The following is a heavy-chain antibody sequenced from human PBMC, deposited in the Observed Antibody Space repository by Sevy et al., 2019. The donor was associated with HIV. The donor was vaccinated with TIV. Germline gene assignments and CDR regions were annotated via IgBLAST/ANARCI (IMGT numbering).Heavy chain of an antibody. V-gene: IGHV3-30-3*01. CDR1: EFMFSTYA. CDR2: ISYDGSRH. D-gene: IGHD6-19*01. CDR3: ARDAGYSTDWYPSDY. J-gene: IGHJ4*02. Sequence: GGSLRLSCAASEFMFSTYAMHWVRQAPGKGLEWVAVISYDGSRHYYGESVKGRFTISRDISKNTLFLKMNSLRLEDTAFYFCARDAGYSTDWYPSDYWGQGTLVTVSS.